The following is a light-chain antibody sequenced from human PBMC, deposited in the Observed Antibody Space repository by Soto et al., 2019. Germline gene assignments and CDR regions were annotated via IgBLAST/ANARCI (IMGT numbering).Light chain of an antibody. V-gene: IGLV1-47*02. CDR3: AAWDDSLSVRYV. J-gene: IGLJ1*01. CDR2: NND. CDR1: SSNIGSNF. Sequence: QSVLTQPPSASRTPGQRLTISCSGSSSNIGSNFVYWYQQRPGTAPRLLIYNNDQRPSGVPDRFSGSKSGTSASLAISGLRSEDEADYYCAAWDDSLSVRYVFGTGTKVTVL.